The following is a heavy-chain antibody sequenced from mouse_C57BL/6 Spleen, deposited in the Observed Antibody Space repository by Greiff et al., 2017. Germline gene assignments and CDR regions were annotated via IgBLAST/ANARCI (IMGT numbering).Heavy chain of an antibody. V-gene: IGHV15-2*01. CDR3: ARPYYSNYEGFAY. D-gene: IGHD2-5*01. Sequence: QVQLQQSGSELRSPGSSVKLSCKDFDSEVFPIAYMSWVRQKPGHGFEWIGGILPSIGRTIYGEKFEDKATLDADTLSNTAYLELNSLTSEDSAIYYCARPYYSNYEGFAYWGQGTLVTVSA. CDR1: DSEVFPIAY. J-gene: IGHJ3*01. CDR2: ILPSIGRT.